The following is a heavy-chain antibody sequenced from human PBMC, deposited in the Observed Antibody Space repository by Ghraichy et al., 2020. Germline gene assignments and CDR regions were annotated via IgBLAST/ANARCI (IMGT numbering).Heavy chain of an antibody. D-gene: IGHD6-19*01. Sequence: SETLSLTCTVSGASIRSPDYFWGWVRQPAGKGLEWVGSAFYSGTDYYNPSLKSRVAVSVDTSKNQFSLKLTSVTAADSGLYFCTRHSSGTLQWYYRGVDGWGQGTTVIVSS. J-gene: IGHJ6*02. CDR3: TRHSSGTLQWYYRGVDG. CDR2: AFYSGTD. V-gene: IGHV4-39*01. CDR1: GASIRSPDYF.